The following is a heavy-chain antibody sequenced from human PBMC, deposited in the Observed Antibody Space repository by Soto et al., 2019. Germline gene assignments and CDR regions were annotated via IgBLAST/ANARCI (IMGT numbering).Heavy chain of an antibody. Sequence: EVQLLESGGGLVKPGGSLRLSCAASGFSFSSAWINWVRQAPGKGLEWVGRIRTKPEGETTDYPAPVKGRFTISRDDSKTTLYLQMTSLKIEDTAVYYCTTGSNEGYWGQGTLVTVSS. CDR2: IRTKPEGETT. CDR3: TTGSNEGY. D-gene: IGHD1-1*01. V-gene: IGHV3-15*07. J-gene: IGHJ4*02. CDR1: GFSFSSAW.